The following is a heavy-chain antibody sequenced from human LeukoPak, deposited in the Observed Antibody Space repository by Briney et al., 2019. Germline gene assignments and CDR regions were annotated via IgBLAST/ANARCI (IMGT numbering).Heavy chain of an antibody. CDR1: GGSFSGYY. CDR2: INHSGST. J-gene: IGHJ4*02. V-gene: IGHV4-34*01. D-gene: IGHD3-3*01. CDR3: ARGRVAPLYYDFWSGYYY. Sequence: PSETLSLTGAVYGGSFSGYYWSWIRQPPGKGLEWIGEINHSGSTNYNPSLKSRVTIPVDTSKNQFSLKLSSVTAADTAVYYCARGRVAPLYYDFWSGYYYWGQGTLVTVSS.